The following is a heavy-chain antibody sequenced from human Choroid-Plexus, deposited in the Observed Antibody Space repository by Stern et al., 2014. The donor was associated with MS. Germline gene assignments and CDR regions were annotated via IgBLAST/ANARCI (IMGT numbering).Heavy chain of an antibody. Sequence: VKLGESGGGVVQPGKPLRLACIASGFTFGSCAMHWVRQAPGKGMEWVGGVSHDGSYKYYEDSVKGRFAISRDNFQNTLTMQMSSLRPEDKAVYYCAKDRHYLTYFFDHWGQGSLVTVSS. V-gene: IGHV3-30*18. CDR1: GFTFGSCA. J-gene: IGHJ5*02. CDR2: VSHDGSYK. D-gene: IGHD3-10*01. CDR3: AKDRHYLTYFFDH.